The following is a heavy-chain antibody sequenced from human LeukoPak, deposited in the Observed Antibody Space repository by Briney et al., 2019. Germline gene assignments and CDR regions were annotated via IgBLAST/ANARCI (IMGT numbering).Heavy chain of an antibody. CDR2: INHSGST. J-gene: IGHJ4*02. V-gene: IGHV4-34*01. CDR3: ARGRRGYSSSFDY. D-gene: IGHD5-18*01. Sequence: PSETLSLTCAVYGGSFSGYYWSWIRQPPGKGLEWIGEINHSGSTNYNPSLKSRVTISVDTSKNQFSLKLSSVTAADTAVYYCARGRRGYSSSFDYWGQGTLVTVSS. CDR1: GGSFSGYY.